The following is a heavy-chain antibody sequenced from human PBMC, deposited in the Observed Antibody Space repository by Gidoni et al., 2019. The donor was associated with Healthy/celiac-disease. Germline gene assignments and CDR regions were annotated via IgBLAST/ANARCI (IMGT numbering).Heavy chain of an antibody. CDR2: IIPIFGTA. CDR1: GGTFSSYA. Sequence: EVKKPGSSVKVSCKASGGTFSSYAISWVRQAPGQGLEWMGGIIPIFGTANYAQKFQGRVTITADKSTSTAYMELSSLRSEDTAVYYCAGLHSSGWSHELHFDYWGQGTLVTVSS. V-gene: IGHV1-69*06. CDR3: AGLHSSGWSHELHFDY. D-gene: IGHD6-19*01. J-gene: IGHJ4*02.